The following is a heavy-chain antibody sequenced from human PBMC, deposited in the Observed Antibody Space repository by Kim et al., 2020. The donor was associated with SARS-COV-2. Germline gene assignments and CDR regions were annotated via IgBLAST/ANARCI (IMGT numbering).Heavy chain of an antibody. V-gene: IGHV4-34*01. CDR2: INHSGST. Sequence: SETLSLTCAVYGGSFSGYYWSWIRQPPGKGLEWIGEINHSGSTNYNPSLKSRVTISVDTSKNQFSLKLSSVTAADTAVYYCARVTAYYYYGMDVWGQGTTVTVSS. CDR1: GGSFSGYY. J-gene: IGHJ6*02. CDR3: ARVTAYYYYGMDV.